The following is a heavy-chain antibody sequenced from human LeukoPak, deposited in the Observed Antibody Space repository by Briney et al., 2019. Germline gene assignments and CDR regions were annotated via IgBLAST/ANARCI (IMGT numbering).Heavy chain of an antibody. Sequence: GRSLRLSCAASGFTFSSYGMHWVRQAPGKGLEWVAVISYGGSNKYYADSVKGRFTISRDNSKNTLYLQMNSLRAEDTAVYYCAKEFQGIAVAGDFDYWGQGTLVTVSS. D-gene: IGHD6-19*01. CDR2: ISYGGSNK. V-gene: IGHV3-30*18. J-gene: IGHJ4*02. CDR1: GFTFSSYG. CDR3: AKEFQGIAVAGDFDY.